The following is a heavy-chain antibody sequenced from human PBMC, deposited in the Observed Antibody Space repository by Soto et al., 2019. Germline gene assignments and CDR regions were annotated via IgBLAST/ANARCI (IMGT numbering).Heavy chain of an antibody. CDR2: IWYDGSNK. CDR3: ARASHTAMVYPSDY. J-gene: IGHJ4*02. Sequence: GGSLRLSCAASGFTFSSYGMHWVRQAPGKGLEWVAVIWYDGSNKYYADSVKGRFTISRDNSKNTLYLQMNSLRAEDTAVYYCARASHTAMVYPSDYWGQGTLVTVSS. D-gene: IGHD5-18*01. CDR1: GFTFSSYG. V-gene: IGHV3-33*01.